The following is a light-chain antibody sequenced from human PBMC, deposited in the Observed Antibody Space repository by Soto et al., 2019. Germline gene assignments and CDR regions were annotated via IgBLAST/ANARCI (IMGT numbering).Light chain of an antibody. CDR2: DVS. CDR3: SSYTSSSTLLYV. J-gene: IGLJ1*01. Sequence: QSALTQPASVSGSPGQSITISCTGTSSDVGGYNYVYWYQQHPGKARKLMIYDVSNRPSGVSNRFSGSKSGNTASLTISGLQAEDEADYYCSSYTSSSTLLYVFGTGTKLTVL. V-gene: IGLV2-14*01. CDR1: SSDVGGYNY.